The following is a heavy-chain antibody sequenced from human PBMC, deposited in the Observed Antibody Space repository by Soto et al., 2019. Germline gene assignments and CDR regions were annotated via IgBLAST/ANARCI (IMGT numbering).Heavy chain of an antibody. D-gene: IGHD2-2*01. J-gene: IGHJ6*03. CDR2: IKQDGSEK. V-gene: IGHV3-7*01. CDR1: GFTFSSYW. Sequence: GGSLRLSCAASGFTFSSYWMSWVRQAPGKGLEWVANIKQDGSEKYYVDSVKGRFTISRDNAKNSLYLQMNSLRAEDTAVYYCARDTIPAAGYYYYMDVWGKGTTVTVSS. CDR3: ARDTIPAAGYYYYMDV.